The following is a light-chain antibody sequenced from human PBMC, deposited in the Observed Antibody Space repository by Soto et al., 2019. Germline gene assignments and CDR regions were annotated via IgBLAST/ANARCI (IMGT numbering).Light chain of an antibody. V-gene: IGLV2-14*01. CDR1: SSDIGRYKF. CDR2: EGT. Sequence: QSALTQLASVSGSPGQSITISCTGTSSDIGRYKFVSWFQQHPGKAPKLMIFEGTNRPSGVSNRFSGSKSGNTASLTISGLQAEDEAIYFCSSSTNTNTLVIFGGGTKVTVL. J-gene: IGLJ2*01. CDR3: SSSTNTNTLVI.